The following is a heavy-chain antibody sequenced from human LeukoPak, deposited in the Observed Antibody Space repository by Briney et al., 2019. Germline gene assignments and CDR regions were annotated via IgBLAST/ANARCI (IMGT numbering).Heavy chain of an antibody. Sequence: GGSLRLSCAGSGFTFSRYAMCWVRQAPGKGLEWVAAISGSDGSTYYADSVKGRFTISRDNAKNSLSLQMNSLRAEDTAVYYCACRAITDRPYYLDFWGQGTLVTVSS. D-gene: IGHD6-6*01. CDR2: ISGSDGST. CDR1: GFTFSRYA. CDR3: ACRAITDRPYYLDF. V-gene: IGHV3-23*01. J-gene: IGHJ4*02.